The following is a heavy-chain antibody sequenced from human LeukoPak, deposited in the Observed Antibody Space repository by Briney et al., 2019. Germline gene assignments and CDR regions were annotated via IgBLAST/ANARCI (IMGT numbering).Heavy chain of an antibody. D-gene: IGHD3-3*02. J-gene: IGHJ6*03. V-gene: IGHV4-34*01. Sequence: SETLSLTCAVYGGSFSGYYWSWIRQPPGKGLEWIGEINHSGSTNYNPSLKSRVTISVDTSKNQFSLKLSSVTAADTAVYYCARVSSFNRHHYYMDVWGKGTTVTISS. CDR2: INHSGST. CDR1: GGSFSGYY. CDR3: ARVSSFNRHHYYMDV.